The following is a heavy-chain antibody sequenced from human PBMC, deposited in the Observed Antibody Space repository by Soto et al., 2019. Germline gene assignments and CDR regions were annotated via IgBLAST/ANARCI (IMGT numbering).Heavy chain of an antibody. Sequence: QVQLVESGGGVVQPGRSLRLSCAASGFTFSSYGMHWVRQAPGKGLEWVAVISYDGSNKYYADSVKGRFTISRDNSKNTLYLQMNSLRAEDTAVYYCAKDSEEYYDSSGYYNYWGQGTLVTVSS. CDR1: GFTFSSYG. D-gene: IGHD3-22*01. V-gene: IGHV3-30*18. CDR2: ISYDGSNK. J-gene: IGHJ4*02. CDR3: AKDSEEYYDSSGYYNY.